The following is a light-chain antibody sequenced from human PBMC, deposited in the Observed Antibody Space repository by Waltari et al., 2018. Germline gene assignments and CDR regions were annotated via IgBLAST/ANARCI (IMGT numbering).Light chain of an antibody. CDR2: EDS. Sequence: SYELTQPPSVSVSPGQTASITCSGDILGDKYASWYQQKPGQSPVMVMYEDSKRPSGIPERFSGSNSGNTATLTISGTQALDEADYYCRASWVFGTGTKVTVL. V-gene: IGLV3-1*01. CDR3: RASWV. CDR1: ILGDKY. J-gene: IGLJ1*01.